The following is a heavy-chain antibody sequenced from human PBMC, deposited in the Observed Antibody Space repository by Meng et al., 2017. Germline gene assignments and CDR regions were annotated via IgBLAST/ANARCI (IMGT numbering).Heavy chain of an antibody. J-gene: IGHJ3*02. CDR1: VFSLSTSGMC. D-gene: IGHD3-22*01. CDR3: ARIPRDPGITMIVGGAFDI. CDR2: IDWDDDT. Sequence: SGPTLVKSTHTLTLTCTFSVFSLSTSGMCVRWIRQPPGKDLECLSFIDWDDDTYYSTSLKTRLTIYKDTSKNQVVLTMTSMDPVDTATYYCARIPRDPGITMIVGGAFDIWGQGTMVTVSS. V-gene: IGHV2-70*01.